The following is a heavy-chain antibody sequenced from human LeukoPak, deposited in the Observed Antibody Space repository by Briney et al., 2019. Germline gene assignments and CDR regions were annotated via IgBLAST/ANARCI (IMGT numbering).Heavy chain of an antibody. J-gene: IGHJ5*02. CDR3: ARDLGSSATSTNWFDP. CDR1: GYTFTGYY. V-gene: IGHV1-2*02. CDR2: INPNSGGT. D-gene: IGHD6-6*01. Sequence: ASVKVSCKASGYTFTGYYMHWVRQAPGQGLEWMGWINPNSGGTNYAQKLQGRVTMTTDTSTSTAYMELRSLRSDDTAVYYCARDLGSSATSTNWFDPWGQGTLVTVPS.